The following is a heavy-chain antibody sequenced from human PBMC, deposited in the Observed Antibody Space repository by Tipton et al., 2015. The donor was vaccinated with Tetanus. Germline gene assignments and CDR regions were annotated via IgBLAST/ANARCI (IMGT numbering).Heavy chain of an antibody. Sequence: TLSLTCGVSGGSFSGFYWSWIRQPPGKGLEWIGEINHRGGTSYSPSFKSRVTISVDTPKNQFSLKLTSVTAADTAVYYCARGEAYGDYPAMYFFDNWGQGTLVIVSS. CDR2: INHRGGT. J-gene: IGHJ4*02. V-gene: IGHV4-34*01. CDR1: GGSFSGFY. CDR3: ARGEAYGDYPAMYFFDN. D-gene: IGHD4-17*01.